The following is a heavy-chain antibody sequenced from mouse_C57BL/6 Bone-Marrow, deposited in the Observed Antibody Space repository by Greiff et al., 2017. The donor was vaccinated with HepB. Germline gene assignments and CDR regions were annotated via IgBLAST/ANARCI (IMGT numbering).Heavy chain of an antibody. Sequence: EVKLMESGGGLVQPGGSMKLSCAASGFTFSDAWMDWVRQSPEKGLEWVAEIRNKANNHATYYAESVKGRFTISRDDSKSSVYLQMNSLRAEDTGIYYCTRRGSSFYFDYWGQGTTLTVSS. CDR3: TRRGSSFYFDY. CDR2: IRNKANNHAT. V-gene: IGHV6-6*01. J-gene: IGHJ2*01. CDR1: GFTFSDAW. D-gene: IGHD1-1*01.